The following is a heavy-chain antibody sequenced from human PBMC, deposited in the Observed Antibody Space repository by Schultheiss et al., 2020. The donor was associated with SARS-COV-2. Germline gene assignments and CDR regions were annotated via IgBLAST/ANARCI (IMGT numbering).Heavy chain of an antibody. CDR3: ARGSAANWGDYYYYYGMDV. D-gene: IGHD7-27*01. Sequence: SVKVSCKASGGTFSSYAISWVRQAPGQGLEWMGGIIPIFGTANYAQKFQGRVTITADESTSTAYMELSSLRSEDTAVYYCARGSAANWGDYYYYYGMDVWGQGTTVTVSS. CDR2: IIPIFGTA. J-gene: IGHJ6*02. CDR1: GGTFSSYA. V-gene: IGHV1-69*13.